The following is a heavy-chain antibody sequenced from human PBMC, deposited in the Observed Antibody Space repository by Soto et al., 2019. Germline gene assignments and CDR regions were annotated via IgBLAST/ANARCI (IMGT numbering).Heavy chain of an antibody. CDR3: ARATRTWFDP. V-gene: IGHV6-1*01. D-gene: IGHD4-17*01. Sequence: PSQTLSLTFAISGDSVSSNSSTWNCIRQSPSRGLEWLGRTYYRSKWYNEYAVSVKSRITINPDTSKNQFSLQLNSVTPEDTAVYYCARATRTWFDPWGQGTLVTVSS. CDR1: GDSVSSNSST. J-gene: IGHJ5*02. CDR2: TYYRSKWYN.